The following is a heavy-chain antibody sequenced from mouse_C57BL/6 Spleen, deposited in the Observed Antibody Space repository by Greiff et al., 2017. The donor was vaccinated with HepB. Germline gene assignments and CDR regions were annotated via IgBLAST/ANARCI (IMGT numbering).Heavy chain of an antibody. CDR2: INYDGSST. D-gene: IGHD6-1*01. J-gene: IGHJ4*01. V-gene: IGHV5-16*01. CDR3: ARVLAYYAMDY. CDR1: GFTFSDYY. Sequence: EVMLVESEGGLVQPGSSMKLSCTASGFTFSDYYMAWVRQVPEKGLEWVANINYDGSSTYYLDSLKSRFIISRDNAKNILYLQMSSLKSEDTATYDCARVLAYYAMDYWGQGTSVTVSS.